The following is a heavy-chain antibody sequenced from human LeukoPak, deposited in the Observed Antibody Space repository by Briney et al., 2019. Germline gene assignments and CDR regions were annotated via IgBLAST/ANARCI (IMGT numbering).Heavy chain of an antibody. Sequence: SQTLSLTCTVSGGSISSGGYYWSWIRQHPGKGLEWIGYIYYSGSTYYNPSLKSRVTISVDTSKNQFSLKLSFVTAADTAVHYCARGRYSSSFWFDPWGQGTLVTVSS. CDR3: ARGRYSSSFWFDP. V-gene: IGHV4-31*03. CDR1: GGSISSGGYY. J-gene: IGHJ5*02. D-gene: IGHD6-6*01. CDR2: IYYSGST.